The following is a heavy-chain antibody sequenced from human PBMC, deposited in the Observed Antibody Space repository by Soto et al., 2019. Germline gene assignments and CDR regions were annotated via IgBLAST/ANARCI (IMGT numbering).Heavy chain of an antibody. J-gene: IGHJ6*04. Sequence: QVHMEQSGAEVRRPGASLNVSCKASGYAFISHGVTWVRQAPGQGLEWMGWINPYNGNTNYAQKFQGRVTLTADKTTSTAYMELRSLRADDTALYYCARFPRISRAGDVWGKGTAVVVSS. CDR2: INPYNGNT. CDR1: GYAFISHG. CDR3: ARFPRISRAGDV. V-gene: IGHV1-18*01.